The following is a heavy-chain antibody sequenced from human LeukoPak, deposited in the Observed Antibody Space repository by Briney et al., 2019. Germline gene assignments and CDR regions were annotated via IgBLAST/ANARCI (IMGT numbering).Heavy chain of an antibody. V-gene: IGHV4-34*01. CDR3: ARDRRGSYYGSGSYWDY. CDR2: INHSGST. CDR1: GGSFSGYY. J-gene: IGHJ4*02. Sequence: PSETLSLTCAVYGGSFSGYYWSWIRQPPGKGLEWIGEINHSGSTNYNPSLKSRVTISVDTSKNQFSLKLSSVTAADTAVYYCARDRRGSYYGSGSYWDYWGQGTLVTVSS. D-gene: IGHD3-10*01.